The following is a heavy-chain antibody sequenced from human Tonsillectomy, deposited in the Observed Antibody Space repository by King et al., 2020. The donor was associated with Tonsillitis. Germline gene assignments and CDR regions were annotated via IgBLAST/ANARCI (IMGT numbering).Heavy chain of an antibody. CDR2: LIRGGGGT. CDR3: ARHIHWIGPRPFDD. D-gene: IGHD1-1*01. Sequence: VQLVESGGGLVQPGGSVRLSCVASGFSFSADDMSWVRQAPGKGLEWVSILIRGGGGTYYADSVKGRFTISRDNSKNTLYLQLNSLTADDTAVYYCARHIHWIGPRPFDDWGQGTLVTVSS. J-gene: IGHJ4*02. CDR1: GFSFSADD. V-gene: IGHV3-23*04.